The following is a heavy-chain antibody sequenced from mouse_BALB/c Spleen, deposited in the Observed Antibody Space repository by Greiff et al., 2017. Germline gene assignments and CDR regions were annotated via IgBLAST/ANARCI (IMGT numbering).Heavy chain of an antibody. CDR1: GFSLTGYG. V-gene: IGHV2-6-7*01. CDR2: IWGDGST. D-gene: IGHD2-14*01. J-gene: IGHJ4*01. Sequence: VQLKQSGPGLVAPSQSLSITCTVSGFSLTGYGVNWVRQPPGKGLEWLGMIWGDGSTDYNSALKSRLSISKDNSKSQVFLKMNSLQTDDTARYYWARDPSILGHYRYYAMDYWGQGTSVTVSS. CDR3: ARDPSILGHYRYYAMDY.